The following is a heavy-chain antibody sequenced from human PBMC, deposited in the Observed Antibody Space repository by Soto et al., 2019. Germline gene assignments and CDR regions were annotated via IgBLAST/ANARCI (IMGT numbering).Heavy chain of an antibody. V-gene: IGHV3-33*01. D-gene: IGHD4-17*01. CDR3: ARDYGDFYFDY. J-gene: IGHJ4*02. CDR1: GFTFSGYG. CDR2: IWYDGSNK. Sequence: GGSLRLSCAASGFTFSGYGMHWVRQAPGKGLEWVAVIWYDGSNKYYADSVKGRFTISRDNSKNTLYLQMNSLRAEDTAVYYCARDYGDFYFDYWGQGTLVTVSS.